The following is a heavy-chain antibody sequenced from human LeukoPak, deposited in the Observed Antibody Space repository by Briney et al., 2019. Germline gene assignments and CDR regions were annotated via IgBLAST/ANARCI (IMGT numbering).Heavy chain of an antibody. V-gene: IGHV1-46*03. Sequence: ASVKVSCKASGYTFTSYYMHWVRQAPGQGLEWMGIINPSGGSTSYAQKFQGRVTMTRDTSTSTVYMELSSLRSEDTAVYYCAGGGTELQWLVSPAGYYFDYWGQGTLVTVSS. CDR3: AGGGTELQWLVSPAGYYFDY. CDR2: INPSGGST. J-gene: IGHJ4*02. CDR1: GYTFTSYY. D-gene: IGHD6-19*01.